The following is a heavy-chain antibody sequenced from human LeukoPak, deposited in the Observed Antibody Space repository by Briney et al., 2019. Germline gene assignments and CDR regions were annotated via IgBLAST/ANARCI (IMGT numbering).Heavy chain of an antibody. CDR2: ISGSGGST. CDR1: GFTFSSYA. J-gene: IGHJ6*03. D-gene: IGHD2-15*01. V-gene: IGHV3-23*01. CDR3: AKGVATTHYYYYYMDV. Sequence: QSGGSLRLSCAASGFTFSSYAMSWVRQAPGKGLEWVSAISGSGGSTYYADSVKGRITISRDNSKNTLYLQMNSLRAEDTAVYYCAKGVATTHYYYYYMDVWGKGTTVTVSS.